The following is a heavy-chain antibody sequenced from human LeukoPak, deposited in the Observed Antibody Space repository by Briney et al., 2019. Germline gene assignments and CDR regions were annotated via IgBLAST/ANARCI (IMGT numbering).Heavy chain of an antibody. D-gene: IGHD4-17*01. J-gene: IGHJ6*02. V-gene: IGHV4-59*01. CDR2: IYFSGAT. Sequence: SETLSLTCTVSGGSISNYYWSWIRQSPVKGLEWIGYIYFSGATNYNPSLKSRVTISVDMPKNQFSLKLSSVTAADTAVYYCAREDPQTTVPEGLDVWGQGTTVTVSS. CDR1: GGSISNYY. CDR3: AREDPQTTVPEGLDV.